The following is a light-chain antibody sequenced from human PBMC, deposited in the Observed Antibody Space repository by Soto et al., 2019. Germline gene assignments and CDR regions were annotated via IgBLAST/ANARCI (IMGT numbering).Light chain of an antibody. V-gene: IGLV2-14*03. J-gene: IGLJ1*01. CDR2: HVS. Sequence: QSVLTQPASVSGSPGQSINISCNGTSSDVGNYNYVSWYQQHPGKAPKLMIYHVSYRPSGVSSRFSASKSGNTASLTISGLQAEDEADYYCSSYTTSSTYVFGTGAKLTVL. CDR1: SSDVGNYNY. CDR3: SSYTTSSTYV.